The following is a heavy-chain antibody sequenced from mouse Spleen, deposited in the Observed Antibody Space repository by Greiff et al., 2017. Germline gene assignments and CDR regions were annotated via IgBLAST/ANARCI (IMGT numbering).Heavy chain of an antibody. CDR1: GYSITSGYY. Sequence: VQLKQSGPGLVKPSQSLSLTCSVTGYSITSGYYWNWIRQFPGNKLEWMGYISYDGSNNYNPSLKNRISITRDTSKNQFFLKLNSVTTEDTATYYCARAGMITGYFDVWGAGTTVTVSS. D-gene: IGHD2-4*01. V-gene: IGHV3-6*01. CDR2: ISYDGSN. CDR3: ARAGMITGYFDV. J-gene: IGHJ1*01.